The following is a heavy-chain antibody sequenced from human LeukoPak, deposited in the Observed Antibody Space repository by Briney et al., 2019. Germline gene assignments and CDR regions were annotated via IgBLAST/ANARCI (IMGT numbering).Heavy chain of an antibody. CDR2: IYTSGST. D-gene: IGHD6-13*01. CDR1: GGSFSGYY. Sequence: SETLSLTCAVYGGSFSGYYWSWIRQPAGKGLEWIGRIYTSGSTNYNPSLKSRVTMSVETSKNQFSLRLNSVTAADTAVYYCARALRGIAATGTRYYYYYMDVWGKGTTVTISS. CDR3: ARALRGIAATGTRYYYYYMDV. J-gene: IGHJ6*03. V-gene: IGHV4-59*10.